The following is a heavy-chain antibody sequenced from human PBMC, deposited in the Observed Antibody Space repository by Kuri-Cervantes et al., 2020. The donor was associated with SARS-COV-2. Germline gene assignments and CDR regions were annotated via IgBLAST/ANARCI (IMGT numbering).Heavy chain of an antibody. CDR2: IYYSGST. V-gene: IGHV4-34*01. CDR1: GGSFSGYY. Sequence: SETLSLTCAVYGGSFSGYYWSWIRQPPGKGLEWIGSIYYSGSTYYNPSLKSRVTISVDTSKNQFSLKLSSVTAADTAVYYCARDEASSGAFDIWGQGTMVTVSS. J-gene: IGHJ3*02. D-gene: IGHD3-10*01. CDR3: ARDEASSGAFDI.